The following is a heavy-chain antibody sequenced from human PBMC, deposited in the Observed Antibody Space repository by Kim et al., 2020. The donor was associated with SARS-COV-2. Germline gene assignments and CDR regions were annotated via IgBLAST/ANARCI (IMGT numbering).Heavy chain of an antibody. Sequence: GGSLRLSCAASGFTVSSNYMSWVRQAPGKGLEWVSVIYSGGSTYYADSVKGRFTISRDNSKNTLYLQMNSLRAEDTAVYYCAREEYSSSSYYYYGMDVWGQGTTVTVSS. CDR3: AREEYSSSSYYYYGMDV. J-gene: IGHJ6*02. CDR1: GFTVSSNY. V-gene: IGHV3-53*01. CDR2: IYSGGST. D-gene: IGHD6-6*01.